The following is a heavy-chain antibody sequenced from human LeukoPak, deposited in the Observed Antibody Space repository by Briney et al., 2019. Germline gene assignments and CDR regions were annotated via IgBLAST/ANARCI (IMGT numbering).Heavy chain of an antibody. V-gene: IGHV3-7*01. CDR1: GFTFSSYW. J-gene: IGHJ4*02. D-gene: IGHD2-2*01. CDR3: ARFSCSSTSCFDYFDY. Sequence: GGSLRLSCAASGFTFSSYWMSWVRQAPGKGLEWVANIKQDGSEKYYVDSVKGRFTISRDNAKNSLYLQMNSLRAEDTAVYYCARFSCSSTSCFDYFDYWGQGTLVTVSS. CDR2: IKQDGSEK.